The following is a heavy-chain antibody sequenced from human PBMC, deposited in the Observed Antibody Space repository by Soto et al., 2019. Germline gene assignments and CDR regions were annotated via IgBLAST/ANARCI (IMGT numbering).Heavy chain of an antibody. CDR1: GGSISSSNW. CDR2: IYHSGST. V-gene: IGHV4-4*02. J-gene: IGHJ4*02. CDR3: ARRWGYSFDY. D-gene: IGHD7-27*01. Sequence: PSETLSLTCAVSGGSISSSNWWSWVRQPPGKGLEWIGEIYHSGSTNYNPSLKSRVTISVDTSKNQFSLKLSSVTAADTAVYYCARRWGYSFDYWGQGTLVTVSS.